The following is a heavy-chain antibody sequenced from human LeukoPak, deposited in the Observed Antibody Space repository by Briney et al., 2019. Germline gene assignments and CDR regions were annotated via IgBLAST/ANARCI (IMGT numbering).Heavy chain of an antibody. Sequence: ASVKVSCKASGGTFSSYAISWVRQAPGQGLEWMGRIIPIFGTANYAQKFQGRVTITTDESTSTAYMDLSSLRSEDTAVYYCARTTMGRDGYNPREDLDYWGQGTLVTVSS. V-gene: IGHV1-69*05. CDR1: GGTFSSYA. D-gene: IGHD5-24*01. J-gene: IGHJ4*02. CDR3: ARTTMGRDGYNPREDLDY. CDR2: IIPIFGTA.